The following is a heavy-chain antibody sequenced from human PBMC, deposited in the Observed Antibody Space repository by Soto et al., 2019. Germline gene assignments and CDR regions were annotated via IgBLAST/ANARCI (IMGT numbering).Heavy chain of an antibody. CDR3: ARGTPGLVVAATLDPVDAFDI. D-gene: IGHD2-15*01. CDR1: GGSISSGGYY. V-gene: IGHV4-31*03. Sequence: PSETLSLTCTVSGGSISSGGYYLSWIRQHPGKGLEWIGYIYYSGSTYYNPSLKSRVTISVDTSKNQFSLKLSSVTAADTAVYYCARGTPGLVVAATLDPVDAFDIWGQGTMVTVSS. J-gene: IGHJ3*02. CDR2: IYYSGST.